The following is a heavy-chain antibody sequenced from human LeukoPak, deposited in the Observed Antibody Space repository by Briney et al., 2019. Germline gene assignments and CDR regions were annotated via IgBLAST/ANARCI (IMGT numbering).Heavy chain of an antibody. D-gene: IGHD3-10*01. CDR3: ARDVAVRGAQGDVFDI. CDR2: IYTSGST. J-gene: IGHJ3*02. V-gene: IGHV4-61*02. Sequence: SETLPLTCTVSGGSISSGIYYWSWIRQPAGKGLEWIGRIYTSGSTNYNPSLKSRVTISVDTSKNQFSLKLSSVTAADTAVYYCARDVAVRGAQGDVFDIWGQGTMVTVSS. CDR1: GGSISSGIYY.